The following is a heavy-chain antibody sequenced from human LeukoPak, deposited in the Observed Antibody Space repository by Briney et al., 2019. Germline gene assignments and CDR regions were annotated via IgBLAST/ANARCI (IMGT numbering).Heavy chain of an antibody. CDR3: AKRPDCSTTNCFRFEY. V-gene: IGHV3-23*01. D-gene: IGHD2-2*01. Sequence: GGSLRLAWAPAAFTFSTYAMSCVRQARGQGLEWVSSINGDGGSTYYAESVKGRFTVSRDNSKNTLYLQMDSLRAEDTAVYYCAKRPDCSTTNCFRFEYWGQGTLVTVSS. CDR1: AFTFSTYA. CDR2: INGDGGST. J-gene: IGHJ4*02.